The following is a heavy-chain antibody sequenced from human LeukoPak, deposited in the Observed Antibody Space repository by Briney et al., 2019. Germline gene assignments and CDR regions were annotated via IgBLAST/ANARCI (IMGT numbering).Heavy chain of an antibody. Sequence: GESLRISCKGSGYSFSSYWIGWVRQMPGKGLEWVGIIYPGDSDSRYSPPFRGQVSMSVDKSNRTAYLRWSSLKASDTAMYFCVRQRGSYDEFAAWGQGTMVTVSS. CDR1: GYSFSSYW. CDR3: VRQRGSYDEFAA. V-gene: IGHV5-51*01. J-gene: IGHJ3*01. D-gene: IGHD3-10*01. CDR2: IYPGDSDS.